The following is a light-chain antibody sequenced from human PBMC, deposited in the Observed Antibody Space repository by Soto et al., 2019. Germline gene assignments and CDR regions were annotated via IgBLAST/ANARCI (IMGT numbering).Light chain of an antibody. J-gene: IGKJ1*01. Sequence: IVLTQSPATLSVSPGERATLSCRASQNISNYLIWYQQKPGQAPRLLIYDVSNRATDIPARFSGSGSGTDFTLTISSLEPEDFAVYYCQQRSNWPPWWTFGQGTKVDIK. V-gene: IGKV3-11*01. CDR1: QNISNY. CDR3: QQRSNWPPWWT. CDR2: DVS.